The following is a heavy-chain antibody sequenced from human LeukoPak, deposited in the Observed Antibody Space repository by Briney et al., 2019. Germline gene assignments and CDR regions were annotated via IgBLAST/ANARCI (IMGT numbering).Heavy chain of an antibody. J-gene: IGHJ4*02. V-gene: IGHV3-48*01. D-gene: IGHD3-16*01. CDR3: APLGELVDGG. CDR1: GFTFSSYS. Sequence: PGGSLRLSCAASGFTFSSYSMNWVRQAPGKGLEWVSYISSSSSTIYYADSVKGRFTISRDNAKNSLYLQMNSLRAEDTAVYYCAPLGELVDGGWGQGTLVTVSS. CDR2: ISSSSSTI.